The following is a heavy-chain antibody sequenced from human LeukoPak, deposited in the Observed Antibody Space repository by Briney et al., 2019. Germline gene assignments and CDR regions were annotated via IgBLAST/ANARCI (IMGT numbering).Heavy chain of an antibody. CDR2: INPGGAPT. J-gene: IGHJ4*02. CDR3: AREKKDTYFFDC. Sequence: ASVKVSCKASGYTFTNYYIHWLRQAPGQGLEWMGIINPGGAPTTYAQKFQARLIMTRDTSTSTVNMEVSGLTSDDTAVYYCAREKKDTYFFDCWGQGSLVIVSS. CDR1: GYTFTNYY. D-gene: IGHD2-15*01. V-gene: IGHV1-46*01.